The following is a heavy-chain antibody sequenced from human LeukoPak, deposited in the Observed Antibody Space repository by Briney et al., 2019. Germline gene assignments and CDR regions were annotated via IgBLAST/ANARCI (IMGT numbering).Heavy chain of an antibody. CDR2: IYYSGST. J-gene: IGHJ4*02. CDR1: GGSISSSSYY. Sequence: PSETLSLTCTVSGGSISSSSYYWGWIRQPPGKGLEWIGSIYYSGSTYYNPSLKSRVTISVDTSKNQFSLKLSSVTAADTAVYYCARELTMIVVGQVPYYFDYWGQGTLVTVSS. D-gene: IGHD3-22*01. CDR3: ARELTMIVVGQVPYYFDY. V-gene: IGHV4-39*02.